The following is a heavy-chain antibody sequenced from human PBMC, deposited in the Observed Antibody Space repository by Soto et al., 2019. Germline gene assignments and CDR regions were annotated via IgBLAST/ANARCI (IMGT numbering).Heavy chain of an antibody. CDR3: ARAFDYRTYWYFGL. CDR2: IRNRAKSYTT. V-gene: IGHV3-72*01. J-gene: IGHJ2*01. D-gene: IGHD4-4*01. Sequence: GGSLRLSCAASGFTFSDQYMDWVRQAPGKGLEWVARIRNRAKSYTTEYAASVRGRFTISRSDSENSLYLQMNSLKTEDTAMYYCARAFDYRTYWYFGLWGRGTPVTVSS. CDR1: GFTFSDQY.